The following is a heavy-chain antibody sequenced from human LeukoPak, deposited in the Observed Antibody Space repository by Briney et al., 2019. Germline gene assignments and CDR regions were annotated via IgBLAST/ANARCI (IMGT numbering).Heavy chain of an antibody. CDR1: GGSVNSGSYY. J-gene: IGHJ3*02. V-gene: IGHV4-61*01. D-gene: IGHD3-22*01. CDR2: IFYSGST. Sequence: SETLSLTCTVSGGSVNSGSYYWTCIRPAPGKGLEWIGYIFYSGSTNYNPSLKSRVTISLDTSKNLFSLKLSSVTAADTAVYYCAREPTTMKDAFDIWGQGTMVTVSS. CDR3: AREPTTMKDAFDI.